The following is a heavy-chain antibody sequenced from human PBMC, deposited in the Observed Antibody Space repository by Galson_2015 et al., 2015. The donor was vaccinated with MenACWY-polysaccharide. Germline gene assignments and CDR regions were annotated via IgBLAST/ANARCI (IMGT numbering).Heavy chain of an antibody. V-gene: IGHV3-15*01. CDR2: IKSKTDGGTT. CDR1: GFTFNNAW. D-gene: IGHD2-8*02. J-gene: IGHJ4*02. Sequence: SLRLSCAASGFTFNNAWLSWVRQAPGKGLEWVGRIKSKTDGGTTDYAEPVKGRFTISRDDSKNTVYLQMNSLKTEDTALYYCTTTRVTVFPSWGQGTLVTVSS. CDR3: TTTRVTVFPS.